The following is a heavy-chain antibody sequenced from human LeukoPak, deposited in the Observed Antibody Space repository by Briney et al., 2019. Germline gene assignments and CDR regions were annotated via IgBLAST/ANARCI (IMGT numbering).Heavy chain of an antibody. D-gene: IGHD3-10*01. CDR3: ARDGGVRGALDY. J-gene: IGHJ4*02. CDR2: IYHSGST. CDR1: GGSISSSNW. V-gene: IGHV4-4*02. Sequence: SETLSLTCAVSGGSISSSNWWSWVRQPPGEGLEWIGEIYHSGSTNYNPSLKSRVTISVDKSKNQFSLKLSSVTAADTAVYYCARDGGVRGALDYWGQGTLVTVSS.